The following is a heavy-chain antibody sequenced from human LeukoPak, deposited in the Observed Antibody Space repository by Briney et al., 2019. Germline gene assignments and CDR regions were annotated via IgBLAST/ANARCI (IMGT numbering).Heavy chain of an antibody. D-gene: IGHD2-2*01. J-gene: IGHJ4*02. Sequence: GGSLRLSCAASGFTFSSYSMNWVRQAPGKGLEWVSSISSSSSYIYYADSVKGRFTISRDNAKNSLYLQMNSLRAEDTAVYYCARLYCSSTSCYAFDHWGQGTLVTVSS. V-gene: IGHV3-21*01. CDR2: ISSSSSYI. CDR3: ARLYCSSTSCYAFDH. CDR1: GFTFSSYS.